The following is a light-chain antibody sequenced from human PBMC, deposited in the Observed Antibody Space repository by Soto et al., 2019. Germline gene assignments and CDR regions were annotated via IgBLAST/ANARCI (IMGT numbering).Light chain of an antibody. Sequence: QSVRTQPPSASGSPGQSVTISCTGTSSDVGGYNYVSGYQQHPGKAPKLMIYEVSKRPSGVPDRFSGSKSGNTASLTVSGLQAEDEADYYCSSYAGSNYVFGTG. CDR2: EVS. CDR1: SSDVGGYNY. V-gene: IGLV2-8*01. J-gene: IGLJ1*01. CDR3: SSYAGSNYV.